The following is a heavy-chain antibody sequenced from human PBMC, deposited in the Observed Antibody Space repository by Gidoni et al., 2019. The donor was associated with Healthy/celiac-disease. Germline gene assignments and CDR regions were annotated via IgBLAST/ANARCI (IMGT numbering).Heavy chain of an antibody. V-gene: IGHV3-9*01. J-gene: IGHJ5*02. CDR2: ISWNSGSI. CDR1: GFSFADYA. CDR3: AKGGYCGGDCWYNWFDP. D-gene: IGHD2-21*02. Sequence: EVQLVASGGGLVQPGRSLRLSCAASGFSFADYAMHWVRQAPGKGLEWVSGISWNSGSIGYSDSVKGRFTISRDNAKNSRYLQMNSLRAEDTALYYCAKGGYCGGDCWYNWFDPWGQGTLVTVSS.